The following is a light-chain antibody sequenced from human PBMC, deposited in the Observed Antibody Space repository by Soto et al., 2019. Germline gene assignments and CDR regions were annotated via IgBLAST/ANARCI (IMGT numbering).Light chain of an antibody. CDR2: AAS. J-gene: IGKJ5*01. CDR1: QDIAGY. Sequence: RASQDIAGYLAWYQHKPGRAPELLIRAASSLQSGVPSRFSCSGYGTDVTVLSSRHSCGAFAPYYGHPAYGVGMTFRLGTRLEIK. CDR3: HPAYGVGMT. V-gene: IGKV1D-12*01.